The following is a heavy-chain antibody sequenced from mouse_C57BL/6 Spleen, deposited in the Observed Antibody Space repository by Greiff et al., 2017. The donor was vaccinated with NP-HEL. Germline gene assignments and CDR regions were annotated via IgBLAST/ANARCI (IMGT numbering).Heavy chain of an antibody. J-gene: IGHJ1*03. V-gene: IGHV1-39*01. D-gene: IGHD1-1*01. CDR1: GYSFTDYN. Sequence: VQLQQSGPELVKPGASVKISCKASGYSFTDYNMNWVKQSNGKSLEWIGVINPNYGTTSYNQKFKGKATLTVDQSSSTAYMQLNRLTSEDSAVYYCARRYGSSLYWYFDVWGTGTTVTVSS. CDR3: ARRYGSSLYWYFDV. CDR2: INPNYGTT.